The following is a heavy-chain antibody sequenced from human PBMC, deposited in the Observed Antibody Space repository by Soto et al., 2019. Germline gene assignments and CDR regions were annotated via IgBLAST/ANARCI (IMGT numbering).Heavy chain of an antibody. D-gene: IGHD2-2*01. V-gene: IGHV4-39*02. CDR3: ARDLNIVVVPAAILSSAFDI. Sequence: ETLSLTCTVSGGSISSSSYYWGWIRQPPGKGLEWIGSIYYSGSTYYNPSLKSRVTISVDTSKNQFSLKLSSVTAADTAVYYCARDLNIVVVPAAILSSAFDIWGQGTMVTVSS. J-gene: IGHJ3*02. CDR1: GGSISSSSYY. CDR2: IYYSGST.